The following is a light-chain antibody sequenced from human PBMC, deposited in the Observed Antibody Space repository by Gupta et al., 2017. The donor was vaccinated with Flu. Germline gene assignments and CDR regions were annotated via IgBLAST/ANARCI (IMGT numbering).Light chain of an antibody. V-gene: IGKV3-20*01. Sequence: EIVLTQSPGTLSLSPGERATLSCRASQSVSSSYLAWYQQKPGQAPRLLIYGASSRATGIPNRLSGSGSGTDFTLTISRLEPEDFAVYYCHQYGSSRGTFGQGTKVEIQ. CDR3: HQYGSSRGT. CDR2: GAS. J-gene: IGKJ1*01. CDR1: QSVSSSY.